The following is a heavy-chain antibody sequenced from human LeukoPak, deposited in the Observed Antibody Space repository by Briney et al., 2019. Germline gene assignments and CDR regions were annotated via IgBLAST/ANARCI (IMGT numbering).Heavy chain of an antibody. D-gene: IGHD5-18*01. V-gene: IGHV5-51*01. Sequence: GESLKISCKGSGYSFTSYWIGWVRQTPGKGLEWMGVVYPGDSRTRYNPSFEGQVTISADKSINTAYLQWSSLKSSDTAMYYCACREFYSPWPGPWGQGTLVTVSS. CDR3: ACREFYSPWPGP. CDR1: GYSFTSYW. J-gene: IGHJ5*02. CDR2: VYPGDSRT.